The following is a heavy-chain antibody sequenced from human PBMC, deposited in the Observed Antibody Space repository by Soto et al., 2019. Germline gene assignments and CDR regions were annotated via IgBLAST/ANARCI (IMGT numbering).Heavy chain of an antibody. V-gene: IGHV4-61*01. D-gene: IGHD4-17*01. CDR1: GGSVSNKTYY. J-gene: IGHJ4*02. CDR2: VYYSGTT. CDR3: ARTTAVPNPLRSRHFFDY. Sequence: PSETLSLTCSVSGGSVSNKTYYWSWIRQPPGKRLEWIGYVYYSGTTNYNPSLKSRVTISVDLSKNQFSLRLSSVTTADTALYYCARTTAVPNPLRSRHFFDYWGQGTLVTVSS.